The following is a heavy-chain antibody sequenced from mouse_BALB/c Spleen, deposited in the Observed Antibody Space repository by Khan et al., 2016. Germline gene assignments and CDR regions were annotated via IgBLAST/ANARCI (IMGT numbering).Heavy chain of an antibody. CDR3: ADALFVY. J-gene: IGHJ3*01. V-gene: IGHV1-87*01. CDR2: IYPGGGDT. CDR1: GYTSANYW. Sequence: QVQLQQSGAELARPGASVRLSCKVSGYTSANYWMQWVKQRPGQGLEWIGSIYPGGGDTRYSQKFRDKATLPADKYSSSAYMHLTSVESEYSAVYSGADALFVYWGQGTLVTVSA.